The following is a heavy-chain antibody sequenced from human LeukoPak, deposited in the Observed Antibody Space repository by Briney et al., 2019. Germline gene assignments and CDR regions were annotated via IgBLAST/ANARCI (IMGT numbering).Heavy chain of an antibody. Sequence: ASVKVSCRASGGALNSYGISWVRQAPGQGLEWMGGIIPISGTTNYAQRFQDRISIIADESTSTVYMDLSSLRSEDTAIYYCARDFEDVDYYYGMDVWAKGPRSPCR. J-gene: IGHJ6*02. CDR2: IIPISGTT. V-gene: IGHV1-69*13. D-gene: IGHD2-15*01. CDR3: ARDFEDVDYYYGMDV. CDR1: GGALNSYG.